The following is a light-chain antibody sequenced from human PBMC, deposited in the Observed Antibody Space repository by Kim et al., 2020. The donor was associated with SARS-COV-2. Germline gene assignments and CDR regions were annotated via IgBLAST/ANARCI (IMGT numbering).Light chain of an antibody. CDR1: SNDVGAYNY. CDR2: DVK. V-gene: IGLV2-14*03. CDR3: CAFSRANTGI. J-gene: IGLJ1*01. Sequence: QSALTQPASLSGSPGQSSTIPCTGTSNDVGAYNYVSWYRQYPGKVPQLLIYDVKNRPSGVSSRFSGSKSGDTASLTISGLQPQDEAYYYCCAFSRANTGIFGTGTKVTVL.